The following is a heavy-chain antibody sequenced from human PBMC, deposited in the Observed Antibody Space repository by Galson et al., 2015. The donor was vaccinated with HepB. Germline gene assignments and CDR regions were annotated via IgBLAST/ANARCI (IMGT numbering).Heavy chain of an antibody. V-gene: IGHV1-2*06. J-gene: IGHJ6*03. CDR2: INPNSGGT. CDR3: ARDYGDWGDYYYYMDV. D-gene: IGHD4-17*01. Sequence: SVKVSCKASGYTFTGYYMHWVRQAPGQGLEWMGRINPNSGGTNYAQKFQGRVTMTRDTSISTAYMELSRLRSDDTAVYYCARDYGDWGDYYYYMDVWGKGTTVTVSS. CDR1: GYTFTGYY.